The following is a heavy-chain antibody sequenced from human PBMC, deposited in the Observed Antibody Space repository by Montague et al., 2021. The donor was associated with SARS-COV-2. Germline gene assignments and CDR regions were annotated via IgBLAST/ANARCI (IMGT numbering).Heavy chain of an antibody. D-gene: IGHD6-13*01. CDR1: GDSVSSNSAT. CDR3: VRGIEAAGSYDY. Sequence: CAISGDSVSSNSATWNWIRQSPSRGLEWLGRTYYRSMWKSDYARXXKCRIAINPDTFKNQFSLQLSSVTPEDTALYYCVRGIEAAGSYDYWGQGTLVTVSS. V-gene: IGHV6-1*01. J-gene: IGHJ4*02. CDR2: TYYRSMWKS.